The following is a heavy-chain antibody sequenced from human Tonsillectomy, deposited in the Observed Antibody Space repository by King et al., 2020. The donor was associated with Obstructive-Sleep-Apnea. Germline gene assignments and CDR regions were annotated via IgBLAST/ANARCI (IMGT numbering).Heavy chain of an antibody. CDR1: GFTFSDYY. J-gene: IGHJ4*02. CDR3: ARDLGYGSHIVDY. Sequence: VQLVESGGGLVKPGGSLRLSCAASGFTFSDYYMSWIRQAPGKGLEWVSYIGSSDSTIYYADSVQGRFTISRDNAKNSLYLHMHSLRAEDTAVYYSARDLGYGSHIVDYWGQGTLVTVSS. D-gene: IGHD3-10*01. CDR2: IGSSDSTI. V-gene: IGHV3-11*01.